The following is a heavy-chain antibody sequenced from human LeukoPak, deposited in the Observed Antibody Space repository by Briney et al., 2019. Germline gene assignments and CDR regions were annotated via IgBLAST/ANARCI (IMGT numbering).Heavy chain of an antibody. D-gene: IGHD3-22*01. Sequence: GGSLRLSCAASGFIFSDYYMSWLRQAPGKGLEWVSYISSSGSTIYYADSVKGRFTISRDNAKNSLYLQMNSLRAEDTAVYYCARVTYYYDSSGYYENLNQFDYWGQGTLVTVSS. CDR3: ARVTYYYDSSGYYENLNQFDY. CDR2: ISSSGSTI. CDR1: GFIFSDYY. V-gene: IGHV3-11*01. J-gene: IGHJ4*02.